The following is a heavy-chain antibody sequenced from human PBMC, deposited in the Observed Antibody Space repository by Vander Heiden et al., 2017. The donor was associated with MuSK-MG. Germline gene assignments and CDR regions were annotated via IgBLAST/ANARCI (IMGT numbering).Heavy chain of an antibody. CDR1: GGSLSRFV. J-gene: IGHJ4*02. V-gene: IGHV4-34*01. CDR3: ARIGKSSTFNFDIFDF. CDR2: ISHTGGT. D-gene: IGHD6-13*01. Sequence: QVQLQQWGAGLLQPSETLSLTCDVSGGSLSRFVWSWIRPSPVKGLEWIGEISHTGGTDYNPSLKSRVTISVDTSKNQISLKLGSVTAADTAVYYGARIGKSSTFNFDIFDFWGQGNRVTVSS.